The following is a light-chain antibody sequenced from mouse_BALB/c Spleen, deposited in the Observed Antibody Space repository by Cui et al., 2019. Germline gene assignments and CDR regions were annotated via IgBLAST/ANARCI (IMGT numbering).Light chain of an antibody. V-gene: IGKV4-72*01. J-gene: IGKJ5*01. Sequence: QIVLSYSPAILCSATGEKVTMTCRASSSVSYMHWYQQKPGSSPKPWIYATSNLASGVPARFSGSGSGTSYSLTISRVEAENAATYYCQQWSSNPLTFGAGTKLELK. CDR1: SSVSY. CDR3: QQWSSNPLT. CDR2: ATS.